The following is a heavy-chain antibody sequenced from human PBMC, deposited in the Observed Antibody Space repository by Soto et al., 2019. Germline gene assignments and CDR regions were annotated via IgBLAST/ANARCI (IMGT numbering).Heavy chain of an antibody. Sequence: PSETLSLTCTVSGGSFSSSNYYWGWIRQPPGKGLEWIGNIFYGGGSGVAYYSPSLKSRVTISVDTSKNQFSLNMRSLTAAATAVYLCVRRGGGDYVFGSWGQGKLVTVSS. CDR1: GGSFSSSNYY. D-gene: IGHD4-17*01. V-gene: IGHV4-39*01. J-gene: IGHJ4*02. CDR2: IFYGGGSGVA. CDR3: VRRGGGDYVFGS.